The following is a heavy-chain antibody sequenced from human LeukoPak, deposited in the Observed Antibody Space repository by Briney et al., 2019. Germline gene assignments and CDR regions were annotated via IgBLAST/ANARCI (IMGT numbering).Heavy chain of an antibody. D-gene: IGHD2-2*01. CDR2: IYHSGST. V-gene: IGHV4-38-2*02. Sequence: SATLSLTCTVSGYSISSGYYWGWLRPPPGKGLEWIGSIYHSGSTYYNPSLKSRVTISVDTSKNQFSLKLSTVTAADTAVYYCAKLQPGYYFDYWGQGTLVTVSS. J-gene: IGHJ4*02. CDR1: GYSISSGYY. CDR3: AKLQPGYYFDY.